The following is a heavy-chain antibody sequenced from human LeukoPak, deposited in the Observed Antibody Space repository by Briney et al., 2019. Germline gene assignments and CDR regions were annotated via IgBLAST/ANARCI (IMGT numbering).Heavy chain of an antibody. J-gene: IGHJ4*02. CDR1: GFTFSSYW. Sequence: GGSLRLSCAASGFTFSSYWMSWVRQAPGKGLEWVANIKQDGSEKYYVDSVKGRFTISRDNAKNSLYLQMNSLRAEDTAVYYCAREPRGSGYSSSWYVENYFDYWGQGTLVTVSS. V-gene: IGHV3-7*01. D-gene: IGHD6-13*01. CDR3: AREPRGSGYSSSWYVENYFDY. CDR2: IKQDGSEK.